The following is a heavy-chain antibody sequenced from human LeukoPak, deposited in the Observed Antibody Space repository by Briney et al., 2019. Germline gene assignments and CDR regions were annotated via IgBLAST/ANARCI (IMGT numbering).Heavy chain of an antibody. V-gene: IGHV3-23*01. Sequence: GGSLRLSCAASGFTFSSYAMSWVRQAPGKGLEWVSVISGSGGSTYYADSVKGRFTISRDNAKNSLYLQMNSLRAEDTAVYYCARGLTPYSSSWYFPPEYFQHWGQGTLVTVSS. CDR1: GFTFSSYA. CDR2: ISGSGGST. J-gene: IGHJ1*01. D-gene: IGHD6-13*01. CDR3: ARGLTPYSSSWYFPPEYFQH.